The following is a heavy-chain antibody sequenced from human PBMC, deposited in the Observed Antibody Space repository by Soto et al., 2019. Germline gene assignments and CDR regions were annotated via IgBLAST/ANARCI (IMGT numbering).Heavy chain of an antibody. CDR3: AKGTYYYGSAPYYFDY. D-gene: IGHD3-10*01. CDR1: GFTFSSYA. Sequence: GGSLRLSCAASGFTFSSYAMSWVRQAPGKGLEWVSGISDSGGSTYYADSVKGRFTISRDNAKNTLYLQMNSLRAEDTAVYYCAKGTYYYGSAPYYFDYWGRGTLVTVSS. CDR2: ISDSGGST. J-gene: IGHJ4*02. V-gene: IGHV3-23*01.